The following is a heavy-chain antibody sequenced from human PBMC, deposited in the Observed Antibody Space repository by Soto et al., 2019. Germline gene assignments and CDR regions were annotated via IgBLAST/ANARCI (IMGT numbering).Heavy chain of an antibody. CDR3: ARPRGGGYLHYYYYYGMDV. J-gene: IGHJ6*02. CDR1: GYTFTSYY. CDR2: INPSGGST. D-gene: IGHD2-21*02. Sequence: ASVKVSCKASGYTFTSYYMHWVRQAPGQGLDWMGIINPSGGSTSYAQKFQGRVTMTRDTSTSTVYMELSSLRSEDTAVYYCARPRGGGYLHYYYYYGMDVWGQGTTVTVSS. V-gene: IGHV1-46*01.